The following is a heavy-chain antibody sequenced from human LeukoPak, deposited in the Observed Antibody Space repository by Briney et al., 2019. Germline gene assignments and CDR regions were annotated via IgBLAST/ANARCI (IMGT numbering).Heavy chain of an antibody. V-gene: IGHV4-59*01. Sequence: SETLSLTCTVPGGSIRGSYWSWIRQPPGKGLEWIAYMYNSGSTNYNPPLKSRVTTSIDTSQTQFSLTLSSLTAPHTPLYNSARGIESFGDYGYWGQGILVTVSS. CDR1: GGSIRGSY. CDR3: ARGIESFGDYGY. J-gene: IGHJ4*02. CDR2: MYNSGST. D-gene: IGHD4-17*01.